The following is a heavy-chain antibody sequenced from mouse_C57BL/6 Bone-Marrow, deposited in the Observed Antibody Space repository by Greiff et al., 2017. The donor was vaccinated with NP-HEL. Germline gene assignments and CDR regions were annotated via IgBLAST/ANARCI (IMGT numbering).Heavy chain of an antibody. Sequence: EVQGVESGGGLVQPGGSLKLSCAASGFTFSDYGMAWVRQAPRKGPEWVAFISNLAYSIYYAATVTGRFTISRENAKNTLYLEMSSLRSEDTAMYYCARGGGGGPDYWGQGTSVTVSS. D-gene: IGHD1-1*02. CDR3: ARGGGGGPDY. CDR1: GFTFSDYG. J-gene: IGHJ4*01. V-gene: IGHV5-15*01. CDR2: ISNLAYSI.